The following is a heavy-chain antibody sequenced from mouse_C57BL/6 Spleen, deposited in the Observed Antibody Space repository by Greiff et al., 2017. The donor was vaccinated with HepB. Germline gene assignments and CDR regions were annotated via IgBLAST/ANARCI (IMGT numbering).Heavy chain of an antibody. CDR1: GYTFTEYT. V-gene: IGHV1-62-2*01. CDR3: ARHEEGTTVVAGYYAMDY. D-gene: IGHD1-1*01. CDR2: FYPGSGSI. J-gene: IGHJ4*01. Sequence: QVQLKESGAELVKPGASVKLSCKASGYTFTEYTIHWVKQRSGQGLEWIGWFYPGSGSIKYNEKFKDKATLTADKSSSTVYMELSRLTSEDSAVYFCARHEEGTTVVAGYYAMDYWGQGTSVTVSS.